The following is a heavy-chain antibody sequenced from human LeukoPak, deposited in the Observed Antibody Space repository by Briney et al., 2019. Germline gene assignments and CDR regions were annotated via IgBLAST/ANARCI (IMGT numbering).Heavy chain of an antibody. V-gene: IGHV5-51*01. CDR1: GYTFASYW. CDR2: IYPGDSDT. Sequence: GESLKISCEGSGYTFASYWIAWVRQMPGKGLEWMGIIYPGDSDTRYSPSFQGQVTISADKSISTAYLQWSSLKASDTAMYYCARRLYGSGMGYFDYWGQGTLVTVSS. CDR3: ARRLYGSGMGYFDY. J-gene: IGHJ4*02. D-gene: IGHD3-10*01.